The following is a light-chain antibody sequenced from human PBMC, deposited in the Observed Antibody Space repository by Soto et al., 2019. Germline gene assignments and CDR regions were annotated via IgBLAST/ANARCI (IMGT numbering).Light chain of an antibody. V-gene: IGLV2-11*01. CDR3: SSYTGGNPSYV. Sequence: QSVLTQPRSVSGSPGQSVTISCTGTSSDVGGYNYVSWYQQHPGKAPKLMIYDVSKRPSGVPDRFSGSKSGSTASLTISGLQAEDEADYYCSSYTGGNPSYVFGTGTKVTVL. J-gene: IGLJ1*01. CDR1: SSDVGGYNY. CDR2: DVS.